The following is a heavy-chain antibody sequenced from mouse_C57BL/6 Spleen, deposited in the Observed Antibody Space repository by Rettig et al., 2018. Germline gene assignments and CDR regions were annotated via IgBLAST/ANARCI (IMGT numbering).Heavy chain of an antibody. V-gene: IGHV1-5*01. D-gene: IGHD2-4*01. CDR3: TRDDSGENYFDY. CDR2: IYPGNSDT. J-gene: IGHJ2*01. Sequence: PGQGLEWIGAIYPGNSDTSYNQKFKGKAKLTAVTSASTAYMELSSLTNEDSAVYYCTRDDSGENYFDYWGQGTTLTVSS.